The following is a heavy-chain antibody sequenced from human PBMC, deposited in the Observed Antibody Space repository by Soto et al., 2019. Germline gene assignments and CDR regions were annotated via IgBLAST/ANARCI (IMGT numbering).Heavy chain of an antibody. CDR3: AKGMDSSSWYAHRA. Sequence: PGGSLRLSCAASGFTFSSYAMSWVRQAPGKGLEWVSAISGSGGSTYYADSVKGRFTISRDNSKNTLYLQMNSLRAEDTAVYYCAKGMDSSSWYAHRAWGQGTLVTVSS. V-gene: IGHV3-23*01. J-gene: IGHJ4*02. CDR1: GFTFSSYA. D-gene: IGHD6-13*01. CDR2: ISGSGGST.